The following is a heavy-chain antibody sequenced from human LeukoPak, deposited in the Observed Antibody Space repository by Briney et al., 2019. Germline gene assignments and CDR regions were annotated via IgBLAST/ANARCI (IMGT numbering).Heavy chain of an antibody. J-gene: IGHJ5*02. CDR2: IYYSGST. Sequence: RSSETLSLTCTVSGGSISSYYWSWIRQPPGKGLEWIGYIYYSGSTNYNPSLKSRVTISVDTSKSQFSLKLSSVTAADTAVYYCARETVAGILKTWGQGTLVTVSS. V-gene: IGHV4-59*01. CDR3: ARETVAGILKT. CDR1: GGSISSYY. D-gene: IGHD6-19*01.